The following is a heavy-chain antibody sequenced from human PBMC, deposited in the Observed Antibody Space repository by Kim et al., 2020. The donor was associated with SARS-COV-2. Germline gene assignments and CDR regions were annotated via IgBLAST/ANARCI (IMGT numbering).Heavy chain of an antibody. CDR3: AISSSSWLKTFDY. V-gene: IGHV1-69*13. CDR2: IIPIFGTA. J-gene: IGHJ4*02. CDR1: GGTFSSYA. Sequence: SVKVSCKASGGTFSSYAISWVRQAPGQGLEWMGGIIPIFGTANYAQKFQGRVTITADESTSTAYMELSSLRSEDTAVYYCAISSSSWLKTFDYWGQGTLVTVSS. D-gene: IGHD6-13*01.